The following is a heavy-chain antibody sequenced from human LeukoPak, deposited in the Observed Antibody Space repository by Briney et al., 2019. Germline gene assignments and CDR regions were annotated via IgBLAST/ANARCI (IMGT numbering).Heavy chain of an antibody. J-gene: IGHJ4*02. V-gene: IGHV3-23*01. CDR2: ISGSGGST. CDR3: ARRFNGFEYYFDY. D-gene: IGHD3-3*01. Sequence: GGSLRLSCAASGFTFSSYAMSWVRQAPGKGLEWVSAISGSGGSTYYADSVKGRFTISRDNSKNTLYLQMNSLRAEDTAVYYCARRFNGFEYYFDYWGQGTLVTVSS. CDR1: GFTFSSYA.